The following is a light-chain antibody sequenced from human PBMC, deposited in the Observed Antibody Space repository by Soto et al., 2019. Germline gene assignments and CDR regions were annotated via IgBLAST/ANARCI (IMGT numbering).Light chain of an antibody. Sequence: EIVLTQSPGTLSLSPWERATLSCRASQSVSSSYLAWYQQKPGQAPRLLIYGASSRATGIPDSFSGSGSGTDFTLTISRLEPEDFAVYYCQQYGSSPWTFGQGTKVDIK. CDR2: GAS. CDR1: QSVSSSY. CDR3: QQYGSSPWT. V-gene: IGKV3-20*01. J-gene: IGKJ1*01.